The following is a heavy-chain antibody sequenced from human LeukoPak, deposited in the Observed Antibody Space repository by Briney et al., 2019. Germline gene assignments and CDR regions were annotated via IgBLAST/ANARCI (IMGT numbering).Heavy chain of an antibody. Sequence: GGSLRLSCAASGFTLSSYGINWVRQAPAKGLVWVSSISSSGNSLDYADSPKGRFIISRDDAKNSLFLQMDSLRPEDTARYYCARDLRGYRYGYDSWGQGTLVTVSA. CDR1: GFTLSSYG. V-gene: IGHV3-21*01. J-gene: IGHJ4*02. CDR2: ISSSGNSL. D-gene: IGHD5-18*01. CDR3: ARDLRGYRYGYDS.